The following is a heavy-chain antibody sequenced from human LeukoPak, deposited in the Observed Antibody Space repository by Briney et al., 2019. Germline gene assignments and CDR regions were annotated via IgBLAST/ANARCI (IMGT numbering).Heavy chain of an antibody. D-gene: IGHD3-16*02. CDR2: ISSSGSTI. V-gene: IGHV3-11*04. J-gene: IGHJ4*02. CDR1: GFTFSDYY. Sequence: GGSLRLSCAASGFTFSDYYMSWIRQAPGKGLEWVSYISSSGSTIYYADSVKGRFTISRDNAKNSLYLQMNSLRAEDTAVYYCGLRLGELSPYYFAYWGQGTLVTVSS. CDR3: GLRLGELSPYYFAY.